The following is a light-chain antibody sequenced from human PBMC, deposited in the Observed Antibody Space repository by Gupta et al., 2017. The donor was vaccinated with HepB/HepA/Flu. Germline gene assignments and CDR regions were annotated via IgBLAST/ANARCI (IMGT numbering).Light chain of an antibody. Sequence: LTQSPATLSLSPGARATLSSSVSQSVTSYLVWYQQRPRQAPRLLIYEASNRATGIPARFSGSGSGKDFTLTSSSLAPEDFAVYYCQQRSNWPLTFGGGTKVDIK. CDR2: EAS. CDR3: QQRSNWPLT. V-gene: IGKV3-11*01. CDR1: QSVTSY. J-gene: IGKJ4*01.